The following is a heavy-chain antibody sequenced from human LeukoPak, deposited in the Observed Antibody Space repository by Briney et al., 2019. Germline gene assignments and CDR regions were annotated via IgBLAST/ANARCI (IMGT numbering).Heavy chain of an antibody. V-gene: IGHV4-30-2*01. Sequence: SETLSLTCTVSGGSISSGAYYWSWIRQPPGKGLEWIGYIYHSGSTYYNPSLKSRVTISVDRSKSQFSLRLSTVTAADTAVYYCARDSPEKYYYDNSGPFDYWGQGTLVTVSS. CDR2: IYHSGST. CDR1: GGSISSGAYY. J-gene: IGHJ4*02. CDR3: ARDSPEKYYYDNSGPFDY. D-gene: IGHD3-22*01.